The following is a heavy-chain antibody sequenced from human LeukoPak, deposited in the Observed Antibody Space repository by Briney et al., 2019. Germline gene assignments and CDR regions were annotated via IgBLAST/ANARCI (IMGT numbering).Heavy chain of an antibody. J-gene: IGHJ1*01. CDR1: GYTLTELS. CDR3: ATPAPMYSSSWYRMGFQH. CDR2: FDPEDGET. D-gene: IGHD6-13*01. V-gene: IGHV1-24*01. Sequence: AAVKVSCKDSGYTLTELSMHWVRQARGKGLEWMGGFDPEDGETIYAQKFQGRVTMTEDTSTDTAYMELSRLRSEDTAVYYCATPAPMYSSSWYRMGFQHWGQGTLVTVSS.